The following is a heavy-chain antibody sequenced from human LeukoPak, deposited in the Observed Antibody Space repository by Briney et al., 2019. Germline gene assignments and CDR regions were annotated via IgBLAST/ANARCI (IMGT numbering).Heavy chain of an antibody. CDR2: IKSKTDGGTT. D-gene: IGHD3-22*01. CDR1: GFTFSSYW. V-gene: IGHV3-15*01. J-gene: IGHJ3*02. Sequence: GGSLRLSCAASGFTFSSYWMHWVRQAPGKGLEWVGRIKSKTDGGTTDYAAPVKGRFTISRDDSKNTLYLQMNSLKTEDTAVYYCTTDRGRTMIVVVGAFDIWGQGTMVTVSS. CDR3: TTDRGRTMIVVVGAFDI.